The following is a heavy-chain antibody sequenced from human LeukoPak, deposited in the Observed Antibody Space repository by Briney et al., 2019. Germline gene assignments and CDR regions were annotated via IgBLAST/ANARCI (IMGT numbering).Heavy chain of an antibody. D-gene: IGHD4-17*01. V-gene: IGHV1-24*01. CDR2: FNPEDAET. CDR3: ATEIVGYGDVHYFDS. CDR1: GYSLTEVS. Sequence: ASVKVSCTISGYSLTEVSMHWVRQAPGQGLEWMGDFNPEDAETIYARSFQGRLTVTEDTSTDTAYMELSSLRSEDTAMYYCATEIVGYGDVHYFDSWGQGTLVTVSS. J-gene: IGHJ4*02.